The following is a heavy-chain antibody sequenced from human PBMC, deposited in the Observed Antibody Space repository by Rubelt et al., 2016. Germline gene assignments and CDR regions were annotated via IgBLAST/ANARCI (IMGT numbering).Heavy chain of an antibody. CDR2: IIPVFGTA. D-gene: IGHD6-13*01. CDR1: GGTFSSYA. J-gene: IGHJ4*02. V-gene: IGHV1-69*01. Sequence: QVQLVQSGAEVKKPGSSVKVSCKASGGTFSSYAISWVRQAPGQGLEWMGGIIPVFGTANYAQTFQGRITMTADESTSTAYMELRSLRSDDTAVYYCARDTRYSSSSNFDYWGQGTLVTVSS. CDR3: ARDTRYSSSSNFDY.